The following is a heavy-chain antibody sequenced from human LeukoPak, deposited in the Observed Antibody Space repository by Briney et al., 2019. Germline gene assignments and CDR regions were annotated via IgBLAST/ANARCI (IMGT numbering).Heavy chain of an antibody. V-gene: IGHV3-30*02. CDR3: ASRGYSSGSDAFDI. D-gene: IGHD2-15*01. CDR1: GFTFSSYG. J-gene: IGHJ3*02. CDR2: IRYNGTNG. Sequence: GGSLRLSCAASGFTFSSYGMHWVRQAPGKGLEWVAFIRYNGTNGYYADSVKGRFTISRDNSKNTLYLQMNCLRGEDTAMYYCASRGYSSGSDAFDIWGQGTMVTVSA.